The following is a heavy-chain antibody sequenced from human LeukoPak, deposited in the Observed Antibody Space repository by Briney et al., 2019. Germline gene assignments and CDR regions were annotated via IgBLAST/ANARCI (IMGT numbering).Heavy chain of an antibody. J-gene: IGHJ4*02. CDR1: GGSFSGYY. V-gene: IGHV4-34*01. CDR2: TNHSGST. CDR3: ARPRYSSGWSIFDY. Sequence: SETLSLTCAVYGGSFSGYYWSWIRQPPGKGLEWIGETNHSGSTNYNPSLKSRVTISVDTSKNQFSLKLSSVTAADTAVYYCARPRYSSGWSIFDYWGQGTLVTVSS. D-gene: IGHD6-19*01.